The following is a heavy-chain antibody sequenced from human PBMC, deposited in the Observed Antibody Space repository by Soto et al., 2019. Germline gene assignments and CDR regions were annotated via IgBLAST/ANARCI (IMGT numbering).Heavy chain of an antibody. CDR3: ARDHCSGGSCYSSPY. CDR1: GFTFSDYY. V-gene: IGHV3-11*01. D-gene: IGHD2-15*01. J-gene: IGHJ4*02. CDR2: ISSSGSTI. Sequence: GGSLRLSCAASGFTFSDYYMSWIRQAPGKGLEWVSYISSSGSTIYYADSVKGRFTISRDNTKNSLYLQMNSLRAEDTAVYYCARDHCSGGSCYSSPYWGQGTLVTVSS.